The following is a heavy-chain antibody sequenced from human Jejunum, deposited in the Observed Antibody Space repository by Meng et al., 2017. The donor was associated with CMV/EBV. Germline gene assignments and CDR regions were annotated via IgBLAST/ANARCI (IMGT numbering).Heavy chain of an antibody. D-gene: IGHD3-22*01. J-gene: IGHJ4*02. CDR3: ARQYTYYYDSNGNELDY. Sequence: SGGSIIGSYFNWVRQRPWKGLEWIESVYYPGRTNYSPSLKSRVTMSVDTSKNQFSLKLSSVTAADTAVYYCARQYTYYYDSNGNELDYWGQGTLVTVSS. CDR2: VYYPGRT. CDR1: GGSIIGSY. V-gene: IGHV4-59*01.